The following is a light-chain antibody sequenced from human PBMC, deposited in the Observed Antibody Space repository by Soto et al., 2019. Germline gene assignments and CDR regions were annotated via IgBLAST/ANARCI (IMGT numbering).Light chain of an antibody. CDR3: SSYTNKDTLL. CDR2: DVT. Sequence: QSVLTQPASVSGSPGQSITISCTGTSSDVGGCDHVSWYQQHPGKAPKLIIYDVTVRPSGISPRFSGSKSDNTASLAVSGLQPEDEADYYCSSYTNKDTLLFGGGTKVTVL. J-gene: IGLJ3*02. CDR1: SSDVGGCDH. V-gene: IGLV2-14*03.